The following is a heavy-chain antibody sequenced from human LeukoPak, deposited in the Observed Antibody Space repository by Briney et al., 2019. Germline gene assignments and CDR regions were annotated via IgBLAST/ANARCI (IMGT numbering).Heavy chain of an antibody. J-gene: IGHJ4*02. D-gene: IGHD3-3*01. CDR3: AKVIRFLEWSFDY. CDR2: ISGSGGST. CDR1: GFTFSSYA. V-gene: IGHV3-23*01. Sequence: GGSLRLSCAASGFTFSSYAMSWVRRAPGKGLEWVSAISGSGGSTYYADSVKGRFTISRDNSKNTLYLQMNSLRAEDTAVYYCAKVIRFLEWSFDYWGQGTLVTVFS.